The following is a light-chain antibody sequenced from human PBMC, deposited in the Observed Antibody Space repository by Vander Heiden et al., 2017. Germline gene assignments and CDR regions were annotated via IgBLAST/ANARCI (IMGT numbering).Light chain of an antibody. CDR3: QQSYSTPFT. J-gene: IGKJ3*01. Sequence: QMTQSPSSLSASVGDRVTITCRASQSISTYLNWYQHKPGKAPKLLIYAASSLQSGVPSRFSGSGSGTDFTLTISSLQPEDFATYYCQQSYSTPFTFGPGTKVDIK. CDR2: AAS. V-gene: IGKV1-39*01. CDR1: QSISTY.